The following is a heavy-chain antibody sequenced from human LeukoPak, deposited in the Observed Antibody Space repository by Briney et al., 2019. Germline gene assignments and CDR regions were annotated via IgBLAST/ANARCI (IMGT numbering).Heavy chain of an antibody. J-gene: IGHJ4*02. V-gene: IGHV3-23*01. CDR1: GFTFRNYG. CDR3: AKENFMSSVTSFDY. D-gene: IGHD4-11*01. CDR2: ISGNDGRT. Sequence: GGSLRLSCAASGFTFRNYGMSWVRQAPGKVLEWVSAISGNDGRTYYADPVKGRFTISRDNSKNTLSLQMNSLRAEDTAAYYCAKENFMSSVTSFDYWGQGTLVTVSS.